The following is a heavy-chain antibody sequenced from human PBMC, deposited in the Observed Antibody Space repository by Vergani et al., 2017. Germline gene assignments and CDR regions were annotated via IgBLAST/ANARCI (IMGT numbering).Heavy chain of an antibody. CDR1: GGPFSSYA. CDR3: ARGGDGVQNYNDY. CDR2: IIPILGIA. Sequence: QVQLVQSGAEVKKPGSSVKVSCKASGGPFSSYAISWVRQAHGQGLEWMGRIIPILGIANYAQKFQGRVTITADKSTSTAYMELSSLRSEDTAVYYGARGGDGVQNYNDYWGQGTLVTVSS. D-gene: IGHD1-1*01. V-gene: IGHV1-69*04. J-gene: IGHJ4*02.